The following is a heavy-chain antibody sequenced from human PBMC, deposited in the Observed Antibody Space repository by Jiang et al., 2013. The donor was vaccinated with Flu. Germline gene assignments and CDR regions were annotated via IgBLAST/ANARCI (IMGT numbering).Heavy chain of an antibody. CDR1: GFTFRNYA. CDR3: ARDSEDIEKVEAAMRSYYYGMDV. CDR2: TSYDGTNK. V-gene: IGHV3-30-3*01. D-gene: IGHD2-2*01. Sequence: VQLLESGGGVVQPGRSLRLSCAASGFTFRNYAMHWARQAPGKGLEWVAVTSYDGTNKYYADSVKGRFTVSRDNSKNTLYLQMNSLTVEDTAVYYCARDSEDIEKVEAAMRSYYYGMDVWGRRDHGHRLL. J-gene: IGHJ6*02.